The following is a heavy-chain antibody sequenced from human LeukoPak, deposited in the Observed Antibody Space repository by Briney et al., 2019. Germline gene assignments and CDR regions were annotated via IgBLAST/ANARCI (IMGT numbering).Heavy chain of an antibody. CDR2: ISNNGVRT. CDR1: GFTFSSYA. V-gene: IGHV3-64*02. D-gene: IGHD2-15*01. CDR3: ARDLSGGGLDY. Sequence: GGSLRLSCAASGFTFSSYAMHWVRQTPGKGLEYVSAISNNGVRTYYADSVKGRFTISRDNSKNTLYLQMGSLRPEDTAVFFCARDLSGGGLDYWGQGTLVTVSS. J-gene: IGHJ4*02.